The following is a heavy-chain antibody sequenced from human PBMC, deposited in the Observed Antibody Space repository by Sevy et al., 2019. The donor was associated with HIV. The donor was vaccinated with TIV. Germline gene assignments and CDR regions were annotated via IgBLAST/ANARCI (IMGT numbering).Heavy chain of an antibody. Sequence: ASVKVSCKASGYTFISYGITWVRQAPGQGLEWMGWISAYNGNTNYAQKLQGRVTMTTDTSTSTAYMELRSLRSDDTAVFYCAITKDYYDNSGSPFDYWGQGTLVTVSS. CDR3: AITKDYYDNSGSPFDY. D-gene: IGHD3-22*01. V-gene: IGHV1-18*01. CDR2: ISAYNGNT. CDR1: GYTFISYG. J-gene: IGHJ4*02.